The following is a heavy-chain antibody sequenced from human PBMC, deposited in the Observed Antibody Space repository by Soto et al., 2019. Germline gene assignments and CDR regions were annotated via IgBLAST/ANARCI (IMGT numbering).Heavy chain of an antibody. CDR2: IDNTGST. J-gene: IGHJ4*02. CDR3: ASHPPKGVLPYYFDY. CDR1: GASISSSIYY. D-gene: IGHD3-10*01. V-gene: IGHV4-39*01. Sequence: SETLSLTCTVSGASISSSIYYWGWIRQPPGKGLEWIGSIDNTGSTYSSPSLKSRVTISVDTSKNQFFLKLTSVAAADTAVYYCASHPPKGVLPYYFDYWGQGALVTVSS.